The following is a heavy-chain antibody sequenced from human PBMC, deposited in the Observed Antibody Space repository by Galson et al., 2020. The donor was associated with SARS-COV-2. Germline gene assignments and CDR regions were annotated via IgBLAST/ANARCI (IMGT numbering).Heavy chain of an antibody. J-gene: IGHJ6*03. CDR3: ARTRLYYDFWSGYYYYMDV. CDR1: GFSLSTSGMC. V-gene: IGHV2-70*01. CDR2: IDWDDDK. Sequence: SGPTLVKPTQTLTLTCTFSGFSLSTSGMCVSWIRQPPGKALEWHALIDWDDDKYYSTSLKTRLTISKDTSKNQVVLTMTNMDPVDTATYYCARTRLYYDFWSGYYYYMDVWGKGTTVTVSS. D-gene: IGHD3-3*01.